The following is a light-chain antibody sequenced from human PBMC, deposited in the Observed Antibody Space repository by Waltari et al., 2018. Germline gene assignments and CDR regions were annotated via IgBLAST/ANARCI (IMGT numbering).Light chain of an antibody. CDR1: QSIGGW. CDR3: QQYESYPLT. V-gene: IGKV1-5*03. Sequence: DIQMTQSPSTLSASVGDRVTITCRASQSIGGWLAWYQQKPGKAHNLLIFKASYLESGVSSRFSGSGSVTDFTLTISRLQPADFATYYCQQYESYPLTFGQGTKLEI. J-gene: IGKJ2*01. CDR2: KAS.